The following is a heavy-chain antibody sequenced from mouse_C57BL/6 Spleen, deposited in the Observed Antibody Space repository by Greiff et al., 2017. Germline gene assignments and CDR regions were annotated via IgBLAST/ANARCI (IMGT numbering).Heavy chain of an antibody. V-gene: IGHV1-18*01. D-gene: IGHD1-1*01. CDR1: GYTFTDYN. Sequence: EVQLQQSGPELVKPGASVKIPCKASGYTFTDYNMDWVKQSHGKSLEWIGDINPNNGGTIYNQTFKGKATLTVDKSSSTAYMELRSLTSEDTAVYYGAREFRNYYGSSYPFDYWGQGTTLTVSS. CDR2: INPNNGGT. J-gene: IGHJ2*01. CDR3: AREFRNYYGSSYPFDY.